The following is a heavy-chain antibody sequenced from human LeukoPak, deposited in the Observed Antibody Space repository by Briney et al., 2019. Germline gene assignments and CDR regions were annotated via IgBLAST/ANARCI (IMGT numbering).Heavy chain of an antibody. CDR3: ARELKAKLKGTCSAP. CDR2: IYYSGST. CDR1: GGSVSSGSYY. Sequence: SETLSLTCAVSGGSVSSGSYYWSWIRQPPGKGLEWIGYIYYSGSTNYNPSLKSRVTISVDTSKNQFSLKLSSVTAADTAVYYCARELKAKLKGTCSAPWGQEPLFTVSS. J-gene: IGHJ5*02. D-gene: IGHD1-14*01. V-gene: IGHV4-61*01.